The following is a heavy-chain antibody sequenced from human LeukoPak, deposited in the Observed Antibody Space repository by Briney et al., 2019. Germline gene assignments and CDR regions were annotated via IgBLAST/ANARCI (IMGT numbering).Heavy chain of an antibody. J-gene: IGHJ4*02. CDR3: ARQEIGYSYNLFDY. CDR1: GGSINSYY. D-gene: IGHD5-18*01. CDR2: IYYSGNT. V-gene: IGHV4-59*08. Sequence: PSETLSLTCTVSGGSINSYYWSWIRQPPGKGLEWIGYIYYSGNTKYNPSLKSRVTILVDTSKNQFSLKLTSLTAADTAVYYCARQEIGYSYNLFDYWGKGTLVTVSS.